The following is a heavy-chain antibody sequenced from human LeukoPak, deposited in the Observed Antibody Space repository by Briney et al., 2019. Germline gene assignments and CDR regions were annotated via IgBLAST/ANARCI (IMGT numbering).Heavy chain of an antibody. Sequence: PGRSLRLSCAASGFTFSSYGMHWVGQAPGKGLEWVAVIWYDGSNKYYADSVKGRFTISRDNSKNTLYLQMNSLRAEDTAVYYCARNPVLVRGYYYYYGMDVWGQGTTVTVSS. CDR2: IWYDGSNK. CDR1: GFTFSSYG. CDR3: ARNPVLVRGYYYYYGMDV. V-gene: IGHV3-33*01. J-gene: IGHJ6*02. D-gene: IGHD3-10*01.